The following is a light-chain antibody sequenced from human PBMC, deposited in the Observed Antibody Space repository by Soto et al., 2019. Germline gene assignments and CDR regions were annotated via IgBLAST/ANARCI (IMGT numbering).Light chain of an antibody. CDR2: GAS. J-gene: IGKJ4*01. CDR1: QSVGSN. V-gene: IGKV3-15*01. Sequence: EIVMTQSPDTLSVSPGDRATLSCRASQSVGSNLAWYQQKPGQAPRLLIYGASTRATGIPARFSGSGSGTECTLTISSLQSEDFAVYYCQQYNNWPPLTFGGGTKVAIK. CDR3: QQYNNWPPLT.